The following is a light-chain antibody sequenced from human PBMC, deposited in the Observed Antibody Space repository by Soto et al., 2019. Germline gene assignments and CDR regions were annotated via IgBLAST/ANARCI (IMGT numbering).Light chain of an antibody. CDR2: DVS. V-gene: IGLV2-11*01. J-gene: IGLJ1*01. Sequence: QSALTQPRSLSGSPGQSVTISCRGTSSDVGGYNYVSWYQQHPGKAPKLMIYDVSKRPSGVPDRFSGSKSGNTASLTISGLQAEDEADYYCCSYAGIYTFYVFGTGTKLTVL. CDR1: SSDVGGYNY. CDR3: CSYAGIYTFYV.